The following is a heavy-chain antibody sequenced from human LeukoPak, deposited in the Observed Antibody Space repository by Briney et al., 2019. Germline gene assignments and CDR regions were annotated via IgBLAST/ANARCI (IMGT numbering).Heavy chain of an antibody. CDR1: GGSIDNYY. Sequence: PSETLSLTCTVSGGSIDNYYWSWIRQPPWKGLEGIGYIYYSGSTKYNPSLKSRVTISLDTSKNQFSLQLTSVTAADTAVYYCARGNYYDSSGSYSDYFDYWGQGTLVTVSS. D-gene: IGHD3-22*01. J-gene: IGHJ4*02. CDR2: IYYSGST. V-gene: IGHV4-59*01. CDR3: ARGNYYDSSGSYSDYFDY.